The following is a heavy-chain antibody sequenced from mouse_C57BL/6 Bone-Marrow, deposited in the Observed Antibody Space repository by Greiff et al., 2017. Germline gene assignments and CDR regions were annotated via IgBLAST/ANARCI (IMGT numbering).Heavy chain of an antibody. J-gene: IGHJ3*01. CDR2: IYPGSGNT. CDR3: AIDDYDERAWFAY. V-gene: IGHV1-66*01. D-gene: IGHD2-4*01. Sequence: QVQLQQSGPELVKPGASVKISCKASGYSFTSYYIHWVKQRPGQGLEWIGWIYPGSGNTKYNEKFKGKATLTADTSSSTAYMQLSSLTSEDSAVYYCAIDDYDERAWFAYWGQGTLVTVSA. CDR1: GYSFTSYY.